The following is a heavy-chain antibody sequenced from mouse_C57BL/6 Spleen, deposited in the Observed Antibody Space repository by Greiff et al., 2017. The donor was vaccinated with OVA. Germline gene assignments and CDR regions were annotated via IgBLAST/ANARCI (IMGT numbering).Heavy chain of an antibody. D-gene: IGHD2-4*01. J-gene: IGHJ3*01. V-gene: IGHV1-59*01. CDR1: GYTFTSYW. CDR3: ARGEGYYDYDGRLSY. CDR2: IDPSDSYT. Sequence: VQLQQPGAELVRPGTSVKLSCKASGYTFTSYWMHWVKQRPGQGLEWFGVIDPSDSYTNYNQKFKGKATLTVDTSSSPAYMQPSSLTSEDSAVYYCARGEGYYDYDGRLSYWGQGTLVTVSA.